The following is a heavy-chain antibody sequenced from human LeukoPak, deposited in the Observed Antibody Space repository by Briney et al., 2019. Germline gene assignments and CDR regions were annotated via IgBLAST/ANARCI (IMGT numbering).Heavy chain of an antibody. D-gene: IGHD3-10*01. Sequence: GGSLRLSCAAYGFTFSSYAMSWVREAPGKGLEWVLAISGSGGSTYYADSVKGRFTISRENSKNTLYLQMNSLRAEDTAVYYCAKGYGSGSYYDYYFDYWGQGTLVTVSS. CDR3: AKGYGSGSYYDYYFDY. CDR1: GFTFSSYA. J-gene: IGHJ4*02. CDR2: ISGSGGST. V-gene: IGHV3-23*01.